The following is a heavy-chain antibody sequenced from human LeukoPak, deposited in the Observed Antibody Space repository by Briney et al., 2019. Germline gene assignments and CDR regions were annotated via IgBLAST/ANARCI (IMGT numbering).Heavy chain of an antibody. CDR1: GGSISSYY. J-gene: IGHJ4*02. D-gene: IGHD1-26*01. CDR3: ARGRELLYFDY. Sequence: SETLSLTCTVSGGSISSYYWSWIRQPPGKGLEWIGYIYYSGSPNYNPSLKSRVTISVDTSKNQFSLKLSSVTAADTAVYYCARGRELLYFDYWGQGTLVTVSS. CDR2: IYYSGSP. V-gene: IGHV4-59*01.